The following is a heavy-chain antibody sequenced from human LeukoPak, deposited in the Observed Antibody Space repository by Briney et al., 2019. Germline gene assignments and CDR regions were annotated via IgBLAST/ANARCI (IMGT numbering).Heavy chain of an antibody. V-gene: IGHV3-30-3*01. D-gene: IGHD2-2*02. CDR1: GFTFSSYA. CDR3: ARGDWGIVVVPAATPDY. Sequence: GRSLRLSCAASGFTFSSYAMHWVRQAPGKGLEWVAVISYDGSNKYYADSVKGRFTISRDNSKNTLYLQMNSLRAEDTAVYYCARGDWGIVVVPAATPDYWGQGTLVTVSS. CDR2: ISYDGSNK. J-gene: IGHJ4*02.